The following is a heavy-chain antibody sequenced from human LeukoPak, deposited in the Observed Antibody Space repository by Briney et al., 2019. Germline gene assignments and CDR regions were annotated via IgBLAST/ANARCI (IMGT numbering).Heavy chain of an antibody. CDR2: ISSSGSTI. D-gene: IGHD1/OR15-1a*01. CDR1: GFTVSSNY. J-gene: IGHJ4*02. Sequence: GGSLRLSCAASGFTVSSNYMNWVRQAPGKGLEWVSYISSSGSTIYYADSVKGRFTISRDNAKNSLYLQMNSLRAEDTALYYCARDGELEHNPHYFDYWGQGTLVTVSS. V-gene: IGHV3-48*04. CDR3: ARDGELEHNPHYFDY.